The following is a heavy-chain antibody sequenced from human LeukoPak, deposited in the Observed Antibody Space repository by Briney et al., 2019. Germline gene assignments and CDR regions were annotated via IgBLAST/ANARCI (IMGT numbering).Heavy chain of an antibody. J-gene: IGHJ3*02. D-gene: IGHD1-20*01. CDR1: GFTFSSYA. CDR3: AREIGKYNWNDGAFDI. CDR2: ISYDGSNK. Sequence: GGSLRLSCAASGFTFSSYAMHWVRQAPGKGLEWVAVISYDGSNKYYADSVKGRFTFSRDNSKNTLYLQMNSLRTEDTAVYCCAREIGKYNWNDGAFDIWGQGTMVTVSS. V-gene: IGHV3-30*04.